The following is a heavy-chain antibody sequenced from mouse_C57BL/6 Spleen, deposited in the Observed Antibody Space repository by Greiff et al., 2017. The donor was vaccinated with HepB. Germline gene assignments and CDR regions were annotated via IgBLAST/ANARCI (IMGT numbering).Heavy chain of an antibody. Sequence: VQLQQSGAELVKPGASVQLSCKASGYTFTEYTIHWVKQRSGQGLEWIGWFYPGSGSIKYNEKFKDKATLTADKSSSTGYMELSRLTSEDSAVYFCARHLYYDYGGVYAMDDWGQGTSVTVSS. CDR3: ARHLYYDYGGVYAMDD. J-gene: IGHJ4*01. CDR2: FYPGSGSI. D-gene: IGHD2-4*01. V-gene: IGHV1-62-2*01. CDR1: GYTFTEYT.